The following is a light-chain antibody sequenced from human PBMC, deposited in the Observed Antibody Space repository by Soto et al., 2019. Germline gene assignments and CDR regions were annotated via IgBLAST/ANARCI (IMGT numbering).Light chain of an antibody. CDR3: QQANSFLLLT. CDR1: QSVLYSSNNKNY. Sequence: DIVMTQSPDSLAVSLGERATINCKSSQSVLYSSNNKNYLAWYQQKPGQPPKLLIYWASTRESGVPDRFSGSGSGTDFTLTISSLQPEDFATYYCQQANSFLLLTFGGGTKVEIK. J-gene: IGKJ4*01. V-gene: IGKV4-1*01. CDR2: WAS.